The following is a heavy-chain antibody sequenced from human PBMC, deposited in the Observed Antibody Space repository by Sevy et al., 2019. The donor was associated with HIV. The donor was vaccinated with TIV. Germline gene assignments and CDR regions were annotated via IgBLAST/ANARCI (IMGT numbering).Heavy chain of an antibody. V-gene: IGHV3-30*04. CDR3: GREGRNYEYVWGTYHSGF. CDR1: GFSFNGYA. CDR2: ISYDGSVK. D-gene: IGHD3-16*02. J-gene: IGHJ4*02. Sequence: GGSLRLSCAASGFSFNGYAMHWVRQAPGKGLEWLAVISYDGSVKYYTESVKGRFTISRDNTKNTLFLQLKSLRPEDTAVYYCGREGRNYEYVWGTYHSGFRAQGTLVTVSS.